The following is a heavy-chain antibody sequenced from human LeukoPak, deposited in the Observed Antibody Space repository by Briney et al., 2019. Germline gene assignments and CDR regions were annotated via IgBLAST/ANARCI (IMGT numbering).Heavy chain of an antibody. Sequence: GGSLRLSCAASGFTFRNAWVSWVRQAPGKGLEWVGRIKSQTDGGTTDYAAPVKGRFTISRDDSKDTLFLQMNSLRDEDTAVYYCARARRGSLATVDYWGQGTLVTVSS. J-gene: IGHJ4*02. V-gene: IGHV3-15*01. CDR2: IKSQTDGGTT. D-gene: IGHD5-12*01. CDR3: ARARRGSLATVDY. CDR1: GFTFRNAW.